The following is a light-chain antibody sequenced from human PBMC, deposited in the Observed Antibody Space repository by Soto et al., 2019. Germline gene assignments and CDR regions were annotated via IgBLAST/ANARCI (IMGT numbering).Light chain of an antibody. CDR3: QQYNNRPT. CDR1: QSVSSN. CDR2: GAS. Sequence: EIVLTQSPGTLSLSPGERATLSCRASQSVSSNLAWYQQKPGQAPRLLIYGASTRATGIPARFSGSGSGTEFTLTISSLQSEDFAVYYCQQYNNRPTFGQGSKVDIK. V-gene: IGKV3-15*01. J-gene: IGKJ1*01.